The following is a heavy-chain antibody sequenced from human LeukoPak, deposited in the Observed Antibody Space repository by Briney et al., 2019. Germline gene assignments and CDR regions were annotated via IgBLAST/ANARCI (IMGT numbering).Heavy chain of an antibody. Sequence: GGSLRLSCAASGFTFSSYAMSWVRQAPGKGLEWVSAISGSDGRTWYADSVKGRLTISRDNSKNTLYLQMNSLRAEDTAVYYCAKDRRFPDDVFGIWGQGTMVTVSS. CDR1: GFTFSSYA. J-gene: IGHJ3*02. CDR3: AKDRRFPDDVFGI. CDR2: ISGSDGRT. D-gene: IGHD2-21*01. V-gene: IGHV3-23*01.